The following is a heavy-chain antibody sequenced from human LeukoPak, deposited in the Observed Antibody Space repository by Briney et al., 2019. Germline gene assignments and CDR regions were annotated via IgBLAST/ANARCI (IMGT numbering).Heavy chain of an antibody. Sequence: SETLSLTCTVSGGSISSYYWSWIRQPPGKGLEWIGYIYYSGSTNYNPSLKSRVTISVDTSKNQFSLKLSSVTAADTAVYYCARVVGYSYGWVDYWGQGTLVTVSS. J-gene: IGHJ4*02. V-gene: IGHV4-59*01. CDR3: ARVVGYSYGWVDY. CDR2: IYYSGST. CDR1: GGSISSYY. D-gene: IGHD5-18*01.